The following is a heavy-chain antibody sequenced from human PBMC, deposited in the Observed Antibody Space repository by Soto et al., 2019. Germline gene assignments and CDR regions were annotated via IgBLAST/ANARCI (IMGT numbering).Heavy chain of an antibody. V-gene: IGHV4-4*02. CDR2: IYHSGST. J-gene: IGHJ5*02. Sequence: QVQLQESGPGLVKPSGTLSLTCAVSSGSISSSNWWSWVRQPPGKGLEWIGEIYHSGSTNYNPSLKSRVTISVDQSKNQFSLKLSSVTAADTAVYYCAREAHCSSTSCYSGWFDPWGQGTLVTVSS. CDR1: SGSISSSNW. CDR3: AREAHCSSTSCYSGWFDP. D-gene: IGHD2-2*01.